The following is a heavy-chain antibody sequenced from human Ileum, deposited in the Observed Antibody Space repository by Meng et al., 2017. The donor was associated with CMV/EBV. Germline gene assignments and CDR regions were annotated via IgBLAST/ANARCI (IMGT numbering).Heavy chain of an antibody. CDR2: NHTSGST. D-gene: IGHD6-13*01. CDR1: GGSIISGRHY. Sequence: VPFEGSVRQPVNSSKLLCRSCSVSGGSIISGRHYWSRIRQSAGKGLEWIGRNHTSGSTNYNPSLESRVTISIDTSRNQFSLKLTSVTAADTAVYFCARGKAVGTGHWGQGTLVTVSS. V-gene: IGHV4-61*02. J-gene: IGHJ4*02. CDR3: ARGKAVGTGH.